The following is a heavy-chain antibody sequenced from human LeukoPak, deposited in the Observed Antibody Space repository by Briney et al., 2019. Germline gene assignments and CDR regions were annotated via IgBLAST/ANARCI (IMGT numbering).Heavy chain of an antibody. D-gene: IGHD3-9*01. V-gene: IGHV3-30*03. CDR1: GFTVSSNY. CDR3: ARAPSYDILTGYYPA. Sequence: PGESLRLSCAASGFTVSSNYMSWVRQAPGKGLEWVAVISYDGSNKYYADSVKGRFTISRDNSKSTLYLQMNSLRAEDTAVYYCARAPSYDILTGYYPAWGQGTLVTVSS. J-gene: IGHJ5*02. CDR2: ISYDGSNK.